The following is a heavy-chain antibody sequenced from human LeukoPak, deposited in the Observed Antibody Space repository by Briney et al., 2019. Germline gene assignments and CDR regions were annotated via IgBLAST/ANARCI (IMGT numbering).Heavy chain of an antibody. V-gene: IGHV3-30*03. CDR1: GFTFSSYG. J-gene: IGHJ4*02. CDR3: ARDPVVVMRGGFDY. CDR2: ISYDGSNK. D-gene: IGHD3-22*01. Sequence: GGSLSLSCAAYGFTFSSYGMHWVRQAPGKGLEWVAVISYDGSNKYYADSVKGRFTISRDNAKNSLYLQMNSLRAEDTAVYYCARDPVVVMRGGFDYWGQGTLVTVSS.